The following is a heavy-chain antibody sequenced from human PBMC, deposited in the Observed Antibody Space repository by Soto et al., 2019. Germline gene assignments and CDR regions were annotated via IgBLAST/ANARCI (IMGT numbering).Heavy chain of an antibody. V-gene: IGHV3-74*01. D-gene: IGHD6-19*01. J-gene: IGHJ4*02. CDR3: ARDRGDSGRPYYFDY. CDR2: ISRDGSRT. CDR1: GFTFSGYW. Sequence: EVQLVESGGGLLQPGGSLRLSCAASGFTFSGYWMHWVRQAPGKGLVWVSRISRDGSRTTYADFVKGRFTISRDNAKNTLFLQMNNLRAADTAVYYCARDRGDSGRPYYFDYWGQGTLVTVSS.